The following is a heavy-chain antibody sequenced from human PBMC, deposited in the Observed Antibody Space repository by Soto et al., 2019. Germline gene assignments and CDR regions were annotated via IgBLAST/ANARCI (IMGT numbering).Heavy chain of an antibody. V-gene: IGHV4-4*07. CDR3: ARMYNSGFYRPEGDYYFYGMDV. CDR1: GDSIRDYY. Sequence: QVQLQESGPGLVKTSETLSVTCSVSGDSIRDYYWSWIRQPAGKGLEWIGRMYISGSTNYNPSLKSRVTMSADTSVNHLSLTLSSVTAADTAIYYCARMYNSGFYRPEGDYYFYGMDVWGQGTTVTVSS. CDR2: MYISGST. D-gene: IGHD5-12*01. J-gene: IGHJ6*02.